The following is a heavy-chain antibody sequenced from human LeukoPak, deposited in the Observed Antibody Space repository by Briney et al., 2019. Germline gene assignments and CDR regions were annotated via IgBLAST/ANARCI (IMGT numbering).Heavy chain of an antibody. J-gene: IGHJ4*02. CDR3: ARDDYGDMNFDY. CDR1: GFTFSSYG. CDR2: ISYDGSNK. Sequence: GGSLRLSCAASGFTFSSYGMHWVRQAPGKGLEWVAVISYDGSNKYYADSVKGRFTISRDNSKNTLYLQMNSLRAEDTAVYYCARDDYGDMNFDYWGQGTLVTVSS. V-gene: IGHV3-30*03. D-gene: IGHD4-17*01.